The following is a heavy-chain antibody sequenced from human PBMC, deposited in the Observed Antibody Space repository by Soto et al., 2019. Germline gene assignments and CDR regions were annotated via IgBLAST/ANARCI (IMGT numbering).Heavy chain of an antibody. CDR1: GYTFTAYY. V-gene: IGHV1-2*02. Sequence: ASVKVSCKASGYTFTAYYIHWVRQAPGQGLGWMGWINPSGGGKKYAQNYQARVNMTSNMSINTAYMELTRMTSADTAVYYCAKAVHTMIQGVRFRVDQWGQGTLVTVSS. CDR3: AKAVHTMIQGVRFRVDQ. D-gene: IGHD3-10*01. J-gene: IGHJ4*02. CDR2: INPSGGGK.